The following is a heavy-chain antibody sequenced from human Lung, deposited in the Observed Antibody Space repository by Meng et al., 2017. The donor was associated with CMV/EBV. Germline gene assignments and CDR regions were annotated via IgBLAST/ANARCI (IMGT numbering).Heavy chain of an antibody. CDR2: ISYDGNIR. D-gene: IGHD4-23*01. V-gene: IGHV3-30*03. J-gene: IGHJ5*02. CDR1: GFTFRNYG. CDR3: ARERFSNSRGFDP. Sequence: GESLKISCAASGFTFRNYGMHWVRQPPGKGLEWVAVISYDGNIRYFGESVKGRFTISRDNSKNTLFLQMNSLRAEDTAVYYCARERFSNSRGFDPWGQGTLVTVSS.